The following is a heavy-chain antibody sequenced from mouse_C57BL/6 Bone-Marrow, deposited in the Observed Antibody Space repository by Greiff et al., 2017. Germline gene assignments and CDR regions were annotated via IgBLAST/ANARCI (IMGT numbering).Heavy chain of an antibody. Sequence: QVQLQQSGAELVKPGASVKMSCKASGYTFTSYWITWVKQRPGQGLEWIGDIYPGSGSTNYNEKFKSKATLTVDPSSSTAYMQLSSLTSEDSAVYYCARDDGYFYWYFDVWGTGTTVTVSS. J-gene: IGHJ1*03. D-gene: IGHD2-3*01. CDR2: IYPGSGST. V-gene: IGHV1-55*01. CDR3: ARDDGYFYWYFDV. CDR1: GYTFTSYW.